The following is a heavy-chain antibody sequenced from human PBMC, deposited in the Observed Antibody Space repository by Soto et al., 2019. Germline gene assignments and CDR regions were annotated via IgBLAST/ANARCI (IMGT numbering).Heavy chain of an antibody. CDR1: GFTFSDYS. J-gene: IGHJ6*02. CDR3: ARGRGLSTRYYYYVMDV. CDR2: ISSSDIPI. V-gene: IGHV3-48*02. Sequence: EVQLVESGGGLVHPGGSLRLSCVASGFTFSDYSMNWVRQAPGKGLEWISYISSSDIPIYYADSVQGRFTISRDNAKNALDLQMNSLRDEDTAVYYCARGRGLSTRYYYYVMDVWGQGTTVTVSS.